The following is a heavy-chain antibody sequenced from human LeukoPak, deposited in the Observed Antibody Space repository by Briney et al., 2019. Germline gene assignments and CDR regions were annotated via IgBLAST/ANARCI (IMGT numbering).Heavy chain of an antibody. D-gene: IGHD3-22*01. CDR3: ARAKGYYDSSGYSLHY. CDR1: GGSLSSYY. V-gene: IGHV4-59*01. Sequence: SETLSLTWNVDGGSLSSYYWGWVRQPPGRGLEWIGYIYYSGSTNYNPSLKSRVTISVDTSKHQFSLKLSSVTAADTAVYYCARAKGYYDSSGYSLHYWGQGTLVTVSS. CDR2: IYYSGST. J-gene: IGHJ4*02.